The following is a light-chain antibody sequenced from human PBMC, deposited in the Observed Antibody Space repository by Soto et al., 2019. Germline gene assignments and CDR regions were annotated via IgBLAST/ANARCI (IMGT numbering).Light chain of an antibody. Sequence: EVVLTQSPGTLSLSPGEGATLSCRASQSVGSNYLAWFQQKLGRAPRLLIHGASSRATGIPDRFSGSGSGTDFTLTMTRLEPEDSAVYYCQQYGNSPYTFGQGTK. CDR3: QQYGNSPYT. CDR1: QSVGSNY. J-gene: IGKJ2*01. CDR2: GAS. V-gene: IGKV3-20*01.